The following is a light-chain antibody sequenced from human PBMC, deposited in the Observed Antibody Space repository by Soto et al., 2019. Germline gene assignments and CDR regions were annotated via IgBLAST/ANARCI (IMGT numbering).Light chain of an antibody. J-gene: IGKJ4*01. CDR3: QQYYSTPHLT. Sequence: DIVMTQSPDSLAVSLGERATINCKSSQSVLYSSNNKNYLAWYQQKPGQPPKLLIYWASTRESGVPDRFSGSGSGTDFTLTIRSLQAEDVAVYYCQQYYSTPHLTFGGGTKLEIK. CDR2: WAS. CDR1: QSVLYSSNNKNY. V-gene: IGKV4-1*01.